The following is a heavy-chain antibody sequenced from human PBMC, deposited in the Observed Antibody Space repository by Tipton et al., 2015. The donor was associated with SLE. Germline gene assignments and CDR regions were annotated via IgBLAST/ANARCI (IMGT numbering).Heavy chain of an antibody. CDR1: GVTLSGYS. CDR2: ISGGSNYI. Sequence: GSLRLSCAASGVTLSGYSMNWVRQAPGKGLEWVSFISGGSNYIYYADSVRGRFTISRDNAKNSLYLQMNSLRAEDTAVYYCAREGGGSSSSDYYYYYGMDVWGQGTTVTVSS. D-gene: IGHD6-6*01. V-gene: IGHV3-21*01. J-gene: IGHJ6*02. CDR3: AREGGGSSSSDYYYYYGMDV.